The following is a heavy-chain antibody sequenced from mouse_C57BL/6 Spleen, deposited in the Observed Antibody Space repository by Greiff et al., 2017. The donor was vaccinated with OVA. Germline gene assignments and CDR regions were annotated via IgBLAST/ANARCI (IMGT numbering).Heavy chain of an antibody. Sequence: QVQLQQSGPELVKPGASVKISCKASGYAFSSSWMNWVKQRPGKGLEWIGRIYPGDGDTNYNGKFKGKATLTADKSYSTAYMQLSSLTSEDSAVYFCARDGGTRYFDYWGQGTTLTVSS. V-gene: IGHV1-82*01. J-gene: IGHJ2*01. CDR2: IYPGDGDT. CDR1: GYAFSSSW. CDR3: ARDGGTRYFDY. D-gene: IGHD2-3*01.